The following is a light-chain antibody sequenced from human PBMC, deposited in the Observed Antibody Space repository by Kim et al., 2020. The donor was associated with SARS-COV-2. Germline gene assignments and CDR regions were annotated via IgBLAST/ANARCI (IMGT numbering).Light chain of an antibody. Sequence: SPGERATLSCRASQSGADNYLAWYRQKPGQAPRLLVYLASRRATGVTDRFSGGGSGTDFTLTIAGLEPEDSAVYYCQQYGGSPLYTFGRGTKLEI. CDR1: QSGADNY. CDR2: LAS. CDR3: QQYGGSPLYT. V-gene: IGKV3-20*01. J-gene: IGKJ2*01.